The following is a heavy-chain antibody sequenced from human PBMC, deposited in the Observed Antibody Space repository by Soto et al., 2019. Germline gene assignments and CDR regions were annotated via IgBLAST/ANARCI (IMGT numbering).Heavy chain of an antibody. J-gene: IGHJ6*02. Sequence: QVQLQQWGAGLLKPSETLSLTCAVYGGSFSGYYWSWIRQPPGKGLEWIGEINHSGSTNYNPSLKSRVTISVDTSKNQFSLKLSSVTAADTAVYYCARGLYCSSTSCCVWGQGTTVTVSS. CDR1: GGSFSGYY. V-gene: IGHV4-34*01. CDR2: INHSGST. CDR3: ARGLYCSSTSCCV. D-gene: IGHD2-2*01.